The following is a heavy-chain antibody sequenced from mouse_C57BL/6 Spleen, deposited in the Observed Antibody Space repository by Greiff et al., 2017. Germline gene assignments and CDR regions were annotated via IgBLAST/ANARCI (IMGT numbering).Heavy chain of an antibody. CDR1: GYTFTSYW. D-gene: IGHD2-2*01. CDR3: ERFYYCYERGFAY. V-gene: IGHV1-64*01. J-gene: IGHJ3*01. Sequence: VQLQQPGAELVKPGASVKLSCKASGYTFTSYWMHWVKQRPGQGLEWIGMIHPNSGSTNYNEKFKSKATLTVDKSSSTAYMQLSSLTSEDSAVYFYERFYYCYERGFAYWGQGTLVTVSA. CDR2: IHPNSGST.